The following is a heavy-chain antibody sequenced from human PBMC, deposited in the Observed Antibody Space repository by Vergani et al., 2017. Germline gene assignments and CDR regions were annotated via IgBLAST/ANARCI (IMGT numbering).Heavy chain of an antibody. V-gene: IGHV1-18*04. CDR1: GYTFTSYG. Sequence: QVQLVQSGAEVKKPGASVKVSCKASGYTFTSYGISWVRQAPGQGLEWMGWISAYNGNTNYAQKIQGRVTMTTDTSTSTAYMELRSLRSDDTAVYYCARWVRGVVVAASWFDPWGQGTLVTVSS. CDR2: ISAYNGNT. CDR3: ARWVRGVVVAASWFDP. J-gene: IGHJ5*02. D-gene: IGHD2-15*01.